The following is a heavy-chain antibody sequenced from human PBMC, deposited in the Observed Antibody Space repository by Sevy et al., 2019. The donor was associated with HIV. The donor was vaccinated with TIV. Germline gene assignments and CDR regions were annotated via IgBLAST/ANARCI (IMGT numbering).Heavy chain of an antibody. CDR2: IYYNGHI. J-gene: IGHJ4*02. CDR1: GGSITSLY. Sequence: SETLSRTCTVSGGSITSLYWKWIRQPPGKGLEWIANIYYNGHINYNPSLKSRVSLSLDTSKNQFSLRLSSVTAADTAMYYCAGENAWGRGYSWGQGTLVTVSS. V-gene: IGHV4-59*08. CDR3: AGENAWGRGYS. D-gene: IGHD1-26*01.